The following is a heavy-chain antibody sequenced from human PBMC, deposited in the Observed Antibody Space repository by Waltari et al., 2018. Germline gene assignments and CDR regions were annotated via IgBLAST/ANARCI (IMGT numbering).Heavy chain of an antibody. Sequence: EVQLVQSGAEVKKPGESLRISCKGSGYSFTSYWISWVRQMPGKGLEWMGTLDPSDSDAIHSPSFQGHVTISGDKSANTAYLQWSSLKASDTAIYYCTRHQPLIKPSVSNWFDPWGQGTLVTVSS. CDR1: GYSFTSYW. CDR2: LDPSDSDA. D-gene: IGHD2-2*01. CDR3: TRHQPLIKPSVSNWFDP. V-gene: IGHV5-10-1*03. J-gene: IGHJ5*02.